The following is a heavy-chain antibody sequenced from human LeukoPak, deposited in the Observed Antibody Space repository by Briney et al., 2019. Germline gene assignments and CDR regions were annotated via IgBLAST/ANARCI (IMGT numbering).Heavy chain of an antibody. V-gene: IGHV3-33*01. CDR1: GFTFSSYG. CDR3: ARKAGQWLVDFDY. CDR2: IWYDGSNK. Sequence: AGGSLRLSCAASGFTFSSYGMHWVRQAPGKGLEWVAVIWYDGSNKYYADSVKGRFTISRDNSKNTLYLQMNSLRAEDTAVYYCARKAGQWLVDFDYWGQGTLVTVSS. D-gene: IGHD6-19*01. J-gene: IGHJ4*02.